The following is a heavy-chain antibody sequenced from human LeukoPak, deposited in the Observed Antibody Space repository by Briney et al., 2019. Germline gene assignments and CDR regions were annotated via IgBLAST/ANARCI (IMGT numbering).Heavy chain of an antibody. Sequence: GRSLRLSCAASGFTFDDYAMHWVRQAPGKGLEWVSGISWNSGSIGYTDSVKGRFTISRDNAKNSLYLQMNSLRAEDTALYYCAKASRGGKGFCWGQGTLVTVSS. CDR3: AKASRGGKGFC. V-gene: IGHV3-9*01. CDR2: ISWNSGSI. CDR1: GFTFDDYA. D-gene: IGHD4-23*01. J-gene: IGHJ4*02.